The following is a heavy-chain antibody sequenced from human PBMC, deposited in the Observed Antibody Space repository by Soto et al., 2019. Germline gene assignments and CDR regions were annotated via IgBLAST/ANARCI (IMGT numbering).Heavy chain of an antibody. D-gene: IGHD2-21*02. CDR3: WGWGGGDWHENYGMDV. CDR2: ISPSTSNI. Sequence: EVHLVESGGGLVKPGGSLRLSCAVSGFTFSSCTMNWVRQAPGKGLEWVSAISPSTSNIYYADSVKGRFTISRDNAKNSMFLQMNTLRAEDTAVDYYWGWGGGDWHENYGMDVWGQGTTVTVSS. J-gene: IGHJ6*02. V-gene: IGHV3-21*01. CDR1: GFTFSSCT.